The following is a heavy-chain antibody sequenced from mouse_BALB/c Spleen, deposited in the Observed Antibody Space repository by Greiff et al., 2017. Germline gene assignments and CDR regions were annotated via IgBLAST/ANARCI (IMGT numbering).Heavy chain of an antibody. D-gene: IGHD1-1*01. J-gene: IGHJ3*01. CDR3: ARRRDGSSPFAY. V-gene: IGHV8-12*01. Sequence: QVTLKVSRPGILQPSQTLSLTCSFSGFSLSTSGMGVSWIRQPSGKGLEWLAHIYWDDDKRYNPSLKSRLTISKDTSRNQVFLKITSVDTADTATYYCARRRDGSSPFAYWGQGTLVTVSA. CDR1: GFSLSTSGMG. CDR2: IYWDDDK.